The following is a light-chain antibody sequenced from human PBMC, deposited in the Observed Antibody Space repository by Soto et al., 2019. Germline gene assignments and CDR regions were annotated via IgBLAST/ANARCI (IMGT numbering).Light chain of an antibody. CDR2: EVT. J-gene: IGLJ2*01. CDR1: RDDIGAYDY. Sequence: QSALAQPASVSGSPGQSITISCAGTRDDIGAYDYVSWYQQHPGNAPKLLVYEVTNRPSGVSDRFSGSKSGNTASLTISGLQAEDEADYYCNSYENSSAVVFGGGTKVTVL. CDR3: NSYENSSAVV. V-gene: IGLV2-14*01.